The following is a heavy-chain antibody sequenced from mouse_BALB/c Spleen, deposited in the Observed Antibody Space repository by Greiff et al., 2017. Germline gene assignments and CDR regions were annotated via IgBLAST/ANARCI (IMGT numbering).Heavy chain of an antibody. J-gene: IGHJ3*01. Sequence: EVKLVESGGGLVQPGGSRKLSCAASGFTFSDYGMAWVRQAPGKGPEWVAFISNLAYSIYYADTVTGRFTISRENAKNTLYLEMSSLRSEDTAMYYCARGGYDYAFAYGGQGTLVTV. CDR3: ARGGYDYAFAY. CDR1: GFTFSDYG. V-gene: IGHV5-15*02. CDR2: ISNLAYSI. D-gene: IGHD2-4*01.